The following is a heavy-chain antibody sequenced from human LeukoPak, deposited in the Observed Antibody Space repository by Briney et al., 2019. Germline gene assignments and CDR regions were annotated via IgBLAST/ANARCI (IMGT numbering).Heavy chain of an antibody. V-gene: IGHV4-59*01. Sequence: SDTLPLTCLVSGGSLKRYYLIWIRQAPGKELEWIGNIDDSGNTNYSPSLKRRVTISLDTSKNQFSLRVTSVTAADRARYFCARDSCPAALPYMEAWGKGATVTVSS. CDR1: GGSLKRYY. CDR3: ARDSCPAALPYMEA. J-gene: IGHJ6*03. CDR2: IDDSGNT. D-gene: IGHD2-2*01.